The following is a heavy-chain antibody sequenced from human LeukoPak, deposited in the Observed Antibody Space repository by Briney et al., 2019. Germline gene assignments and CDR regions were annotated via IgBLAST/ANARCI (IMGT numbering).Heavy chain of an antibody. CDR2: IYYSGST. D-gene: IGHD6-13*01. V-gene: IGHV4-59*08. CDR1: GGFISSYY. CDR3: ARLGSSWELDY. J-gene: IGHJ4*02. Sequence: PSETLSLTCTVSGGFISSYYWSWIRQPPGKGLEWIGYIYYSGSTNYNPSLKSRVTISVDTSKNQFSLKLSSVTAADTAVYYCARLGSSWELDYWGQGTLVTVSS.